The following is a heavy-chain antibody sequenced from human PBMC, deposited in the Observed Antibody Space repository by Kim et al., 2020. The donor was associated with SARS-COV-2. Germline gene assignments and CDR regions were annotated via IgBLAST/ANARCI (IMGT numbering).Heavy chain of an antibody. CDR3: AREGSGSYNWLDP. CDR2: INGGNGNT. J-gene: IGHJ5*02. V-gene: IGHV1-3*01. Sequence: ASVKVSCKASGYTFDTYALYWVRQVPGQRFEWMGWINGGNGNTRYSQNFQGRVTITRDTSATTAYMELSSLTSKDTAVYYCAREGSGSYNWLDPWGQGTLVTVSS. D-gene: IGHD3-10*01. CDR1: GYTFDTYA.